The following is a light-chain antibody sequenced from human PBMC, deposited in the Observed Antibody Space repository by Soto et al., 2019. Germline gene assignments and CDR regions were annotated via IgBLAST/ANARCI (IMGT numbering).Light chain of an antibody. CDR2: GAS. J-gene: IGKJ1*01. CDR3: QQYNKWPT. V-gene: IGKV3-20*01. Sequence: EILLTQSPGTLSLSPGERATLSCRASQSVSNNYLAWYQQKPGQAPRLLIYGASNRATGIPDRFSGSGSGTDFTLTISRLEPEDFAVYYCQQYNKWPTFGQGTKVDIK. CDR1: QSVSNNY.